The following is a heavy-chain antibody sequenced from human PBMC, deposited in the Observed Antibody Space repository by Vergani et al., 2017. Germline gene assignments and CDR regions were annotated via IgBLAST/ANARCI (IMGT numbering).Heavy chain of an antibody. V-gene: IGHV1-69*02. CDR1: VGTFSSYT. Sequence: QVQLVQSGAEVKKPGSSVKVSCKASVGTFSSYTINWVRQAPGQELVWMGRIIPILGIANYAQKFQGRVTITADKSTSTAYMELNSLRSEDTAVYYCANRWDRVSESDPWGQGTLVTVSS. J-gene: IGHJ5*02. D-gene: IGHD3-3*01. CDR2: IIPILGIA. CDR3: ANRWDRVSESDP.